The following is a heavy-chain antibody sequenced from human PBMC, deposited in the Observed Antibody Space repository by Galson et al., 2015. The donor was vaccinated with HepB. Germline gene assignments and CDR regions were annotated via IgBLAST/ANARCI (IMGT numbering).Heavy chain of an antibody. V-gene: IGHV3-21*01. D-gene: IGHD6-19*01. CDR1: GFSFSSHS. Sequence: LRLSCAASGFSFSSHSMNWVRQAPGKGLEWVSSVSSSSTYIYYADSVKGRFTISRDNAKSSLYLQMNSLRAEDTAVYYCARDGRVIRQWLVGYFDSWGQGTLVTVSS. CDR3: ARDGRVIRQWLVGYFDS. J-gene: IGHJ4*02. CDR2: VSSSSTYI.